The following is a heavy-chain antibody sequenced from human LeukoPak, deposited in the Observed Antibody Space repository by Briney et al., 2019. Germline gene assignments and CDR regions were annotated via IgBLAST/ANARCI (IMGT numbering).Heavy chain of an antibody. Sequence: SETLSLTCTVSGGSISSCYWSWSRNPPGKGMERDGYVYYSWSTNYNPSLRSRVTISVDPSKNQYSLTLSFVTAAAPDVACCWREQWTRLQLWPSIGYFDLWGRGTLVTVSS. V-gene: IGHV4-59*13. CDR1: GGSISSCY. CDR2: VYYSWST. D-gene: IGHD5-24*01. J-gene: IGHJ2*01. CDR3: WREQWTRLQLWPSIGYFDL.